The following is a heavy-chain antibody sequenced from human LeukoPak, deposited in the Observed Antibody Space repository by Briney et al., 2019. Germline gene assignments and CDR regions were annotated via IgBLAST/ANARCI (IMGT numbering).Heavy chain of an antibody. V-gene: IGHV3-21*01. CDR1: GFTFSDYA. Sequence: GGSLRLSCAASGFTFSDYAMSWVRQAPGKAMEWVSSITSSGTHIFYADSVRGRFTISRDNAKNSLYLQMDSLGPDDTAVYYCARHPYSGNYGNDYYYYMDVWGKGTTVTISS. D-gene: IGHD1-26*01. J-gene: IGHJ6*03. CDR3: ARHPYSGNYGNDYYYYMDV. CDR2: ITSSGTHI.